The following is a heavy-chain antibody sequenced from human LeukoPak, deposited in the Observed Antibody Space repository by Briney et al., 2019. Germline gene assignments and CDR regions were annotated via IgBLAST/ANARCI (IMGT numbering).Heavy chain of an antibody. CDR1: GGSISSGSYY. V-gene: IGHV4-61*02. CDR3: ARDGRDGDYVRSYYYYYMDV. CDR2: IYTSEST. J-gene: IGHJ6*03. D-gene: IGHD4-17*01. Sequence: SETLSLTCTVSGGSISSGSYYWSWIRRPAGKGLEWIGRIYTSESTNYNPSLKSRVTISVDTSKNQFSLKLSSVTAADTAVYYCARDGRDGDYVRSYYYYYMDVWGKGTTVTISS.